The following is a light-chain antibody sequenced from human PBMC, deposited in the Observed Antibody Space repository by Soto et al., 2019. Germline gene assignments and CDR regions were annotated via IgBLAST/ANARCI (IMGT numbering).Light chain of an antibody. CDR2: GAS. Sequence: EVVLTQSPATLSVSAGGTVTLSCRASQSVRTNVAWYQQIPGQAPRLLVYGASTRATGVPARFNGSGSGIEFSLTISSLLSEDSAFYYCQQYFNWPLTWTFGPGTKVQIK. CDR1: QSVRTN. V-gene: IGKV3-15*01. CDR3: QQYFNWPLTWT. J-gene: IGKJ1*01.